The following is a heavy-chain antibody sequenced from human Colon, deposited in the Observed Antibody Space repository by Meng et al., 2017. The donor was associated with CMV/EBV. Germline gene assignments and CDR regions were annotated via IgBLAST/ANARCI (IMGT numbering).Heavy chain of an antibody. J-gene: IGHJ1*01. CDR1: GGSISCHY. D-gene: IGHD3-10*01. V-gene: IGHV4-4*07. Sequence: QVLRQESGPGLVKPLETRSLTCTVSGGSISCHYWTWIRRPAGEGLQWLGRIYSNGRIDENYSLRSRVTISVDTSKNQLSLRLTSVTAADTAVYYCGRAGARGVPIDVWGRGTLVTVSS. CDR3: GRAGARGVPIDV. CDR2: IYSNGRI.